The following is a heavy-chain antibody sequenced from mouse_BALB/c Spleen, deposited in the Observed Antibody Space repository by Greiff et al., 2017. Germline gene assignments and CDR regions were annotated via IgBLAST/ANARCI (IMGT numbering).Heavy chain of an antibody. Sequence: EVHLVESGPGLVKPSQSLSLTCTVTGYSITSDYAWNWIRQFPGNKLEWMGYISYSGSTSYNPSLKSRISITRDTSKNQFFLQLNSVTTEDTATYYCAREGYDGYYPGWFAYWGQGTLVTVSA. CDR1: GYSITSDYA. CDR2: ISYSGST. CDR3: AREGYDGYYPGWFAY. J-gene: IGHJ3*01. V-gene: IGHV3-2*02. D-gene: IGHD2-3*01.